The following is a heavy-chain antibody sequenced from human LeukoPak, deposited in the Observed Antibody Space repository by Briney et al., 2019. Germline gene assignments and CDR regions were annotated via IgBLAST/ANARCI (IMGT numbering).Heavy chain of an antibody. CDR3: AREHSASDY. CDR2: IYSGGSI. CDR1: GFSVSANY. D-gene: IGHD1-26*01. V-gene: IGHV3-66*01. J-gene: IGHJ4*02. Sequence: GGSLRHSCAASGFSVSANYMIWVRQAPGKGLEWVSVIYSGGSIYYAESVKGRFTISRDNSKNTLYLQMNSLRAEDTAVYYCAREHSASDYWGQGTLVTVSS.